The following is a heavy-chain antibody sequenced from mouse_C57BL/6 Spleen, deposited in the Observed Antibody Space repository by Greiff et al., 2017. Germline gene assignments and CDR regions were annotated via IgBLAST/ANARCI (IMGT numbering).Heavy chain of an antibody. J-gene: IGHJ1*03. D-gene: IGHD1-1*01. CDR3: ARLGPITTVHGYFDV. Sequence: VQLQQSGAELARPGASVKLSCKASGYTFTSYGISWVKQRTGQGLEWIGEIYPRSGNTYYNEKFKGKVTLTADKSSSTAYMELRSLTSEDSAVDFCARLGPITTVHGYFDVWGTGTTVTVSS. CDR2: IYPRSGNT. CDR1: GYTFTSYG. V-gene: IGHV1-81*01.